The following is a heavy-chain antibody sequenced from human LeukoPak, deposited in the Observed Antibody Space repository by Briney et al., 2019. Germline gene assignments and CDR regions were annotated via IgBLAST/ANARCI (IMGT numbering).Heavy chain of an antibody. CDR3: ARAIGYCSSTSCVNWFDP. CDR2: IYYSGST. Sequence: PSETLSLTCTVSGGSISSSSYYWGWIRQPPGKGLEWIGSIYYSGSTYYNPSLKSPVTISVDTSKNQFSLKLSSVTAADTAVYYCARAIGYCSSTSCVNWFDPWGQGTLVTVSS. V-gene: IGHV4-39*01. J-gene: IGHJ5*02. CDR1: GGSISSSSYY. D-gene: IGHD2-2*01.